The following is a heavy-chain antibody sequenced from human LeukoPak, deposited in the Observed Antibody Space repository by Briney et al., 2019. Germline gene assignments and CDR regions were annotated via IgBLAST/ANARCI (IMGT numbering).Heavy chain of an antibody. CDR3: ARSEGELLNY. CDR1: GGSISSSSYY. D-gene: IGHD1-26*01. J-gene: IGHJ4*02. CDR2: IYYSGST. Sequence: SETLSLTCTVSGGSISSSSYYWGWICQPPGKGLEWIGSIYYSGSTYYNPSLKSRVTISVDTSKNQFSLKLSSVTAADTAVYYCARSEGELLNYWGQGTLVTVSS. V-gene: IGHV4-39*01.